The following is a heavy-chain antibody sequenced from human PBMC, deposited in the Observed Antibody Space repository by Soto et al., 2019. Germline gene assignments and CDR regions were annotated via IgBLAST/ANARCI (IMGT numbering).Heavy chain of an antibody. CDR1: GFTFSSYG. D-gene: IGHD3-16*01. CDR3: AKDGYIYYDYVWGSYSEAPFLDY. J-gene: IGHJ4*02. V-gene: IGHV3-30*18. CDR2: ISYDGSNK. Sequence: GGSLRLSCAASGFTFSSYGMHWVRQAPGKGLEWVAVISYDGSNKYYADSVKGRFTISRDNSKNTLYLQMNSLRAEDTAMYYCAKDGYIYYDYVWGSYSEAPFLDYWGQGTLVTVSS.